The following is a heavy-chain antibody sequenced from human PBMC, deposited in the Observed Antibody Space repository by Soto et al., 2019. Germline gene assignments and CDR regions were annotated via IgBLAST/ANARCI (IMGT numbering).Heavy chain of an antibody. J-gene: IGHJ4*02. CDR3: ARSATISAPGYFDF. V-gene: IGHV3-30-3*01. Sequence: PGGSLRLSCAASGFTFSNYALHWVRQAPGKGLEWVAVISYDGGIEYYADSVKGRITISRDNSKNTLDLQMNSQRDGETAVYYCARSATISAPGYFDFWGQGT. CDR2: ISYDGGIE. CDR1: GFTFSNYA. D-gene: IGHD6-13*01.